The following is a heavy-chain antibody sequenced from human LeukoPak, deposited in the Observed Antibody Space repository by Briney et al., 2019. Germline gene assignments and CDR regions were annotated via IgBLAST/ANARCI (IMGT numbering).Heavy chain of an antibody. CDR2: TYYRSKWYN. D-gene: IGHD2-2*01. Sequence: SQTLSLTCAISGDSVSSNSAAWNWIRQSPSRGLEWPGRTYYRSKWYNDYAVSVKSRITINPDTSKNQFSLQLNSVTPEDTAVYYCARAGYCSSTSCYLPAWGTFDYWGQGTLVTVSS. CDR3: ARAGYCSSTSCYLPAWGTFDY. J-gene: IGHJ4*02. V-gene: IGHV6-1*01. CDR1: GDSVSSNSAA.